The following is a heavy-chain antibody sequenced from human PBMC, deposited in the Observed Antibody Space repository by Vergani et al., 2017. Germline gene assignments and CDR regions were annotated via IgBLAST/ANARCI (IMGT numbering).Heavy chain of an antibody. CDR1: GFTFSACP. D-gene: IGHD3-22*01. CDR2: IIARYPST. V-gene: IGHV3-23*01. CDR3: ARLSYDTTPDLQGGYDC. Sequence: EVQLLQSGGGVIQPGGSVRLSCAASGFTFSACPMTWVRQAPGKGLEWVSAIIARYPSTYYADSVKGRFTISRDNSKNMLYLQMNSLRAEDTAVYYCARLSYDTTPDLQGGYDCWGQGTLVSVSS. J-gene: IGHJ4*02.